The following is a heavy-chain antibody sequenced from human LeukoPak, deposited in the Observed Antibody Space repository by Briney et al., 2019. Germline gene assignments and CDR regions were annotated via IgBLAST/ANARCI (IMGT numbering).Heavy chain of an antibody. Sequence: ASVKVSCKASGYTFTSYGISWVRQAPGHGLEWMGWISAYTENTNYAQNFQGRVIMTTDTSTTTAYMELRSLRSDDTAVYYRARWVIRADVFDIWGQGTMVTVSS. CDR2: ISAYTENT. CDR3: ARWVIRADVFDI. J-gene: IGHJ3*02. V-gene: IGHV1-18*01. D-gene: IGHD3-16*02. CDR1: GYTFTSYG.